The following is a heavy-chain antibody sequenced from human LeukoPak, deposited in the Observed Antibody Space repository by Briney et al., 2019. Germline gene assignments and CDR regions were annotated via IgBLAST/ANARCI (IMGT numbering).Heavy chain of an antibody. V-gene: IGHV3-7*01. CDR2: IKQDGSEK. Sequence: GGSLRLSCAASGFTFSSYSMTWVRQAPGKGLEWVANIKQDGSEKYYVDSVKGRFTISRDNAKNSLYLQMNSLRAEDTAVYYCATQTTRFGEFSYWGQGTLVTVSS. CDR3: ATQTTRFGEFSY. J-gene: IGHJ4*02. D-gene: IGHD3-10*01. CDR1: GFTFSSYS.